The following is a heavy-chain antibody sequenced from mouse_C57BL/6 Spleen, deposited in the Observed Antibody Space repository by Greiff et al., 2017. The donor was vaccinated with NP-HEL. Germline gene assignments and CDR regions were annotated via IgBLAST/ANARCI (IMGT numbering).Heavy chain of an antibody. CDR3: ARHEAHYYGSSTGYFDV. CDR2: FYPGSGSI. V-gene: IGHV1-62-2*01. J-gene: IGHJ1*03. CDR1: GYTFTEYT. Sequence: QVQLKQSGAELVKPGASVKLSCKASGYTFTEYTIHWVKQRSGQGLEWIGWFYPGSGSIKYNEKFKDKATLTADKSSSTVYMELSRLTSEDSAVYFCARHEAHYYGSSTGYFDVWGTGTTVTVSS. D-gene: IGHD1-1*01.